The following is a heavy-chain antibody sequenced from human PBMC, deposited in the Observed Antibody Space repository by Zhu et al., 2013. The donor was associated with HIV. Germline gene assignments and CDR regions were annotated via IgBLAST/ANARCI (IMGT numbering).Heavy chain of an antibody. V-gene: IGHV1-2*02. CDR1: GYTFTGYY. CDR3: XRVSYYDSSRAWFDP. D-gene: IGHD3-22*01. J-gene: IGHJ5*02. Sequence: QVQLVQSGAEVKKPGASVKVSCKASGYTFTGYYMHWVRQAPGQGLEWMGWINPNSGGTNYAQKFQGRVTMTRDTSISTAYMELSRLRSDDTAVYYCXRVSYYDSSRAWFDPWGQGTLVTVSS. CDR2: INPNSGGT.